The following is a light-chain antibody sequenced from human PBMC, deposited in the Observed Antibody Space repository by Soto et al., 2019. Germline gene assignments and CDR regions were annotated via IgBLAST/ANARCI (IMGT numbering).Light chain of an antibody. CDR1: SSNIGGNS. Sequence: QSVLTQPPSVSAAPGQKVTISSSGSSSNIGGNSVSWYQQLPGTAPKLLICDDNKRSSGIPDRFSGSMSGTSATLGITGFQTGDEADYYCGSWDSSLSAYVFGTGTKVTVL. V-gene: IGLV1-51*01. CDR3: GSWDSSLSAYV. CDR2: DDN. J-gene: IGLJ1*01.